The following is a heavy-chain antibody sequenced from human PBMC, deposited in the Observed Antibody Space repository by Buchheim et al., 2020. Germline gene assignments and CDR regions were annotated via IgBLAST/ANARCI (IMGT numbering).Heavy chain of an antibody. J-gene: IGHJ4*02. CDR2: ITKTSDT. CDR1: GFTFSDYT. D-gene: IGHD6-13*01. Sequence: QLLESGGTLVQPGGSLRLSCVVSGFTFSDYTMGWVRQSPGRGLQLVSAITKTSDTYYPDSVNGRVTISRDNFKNTLYLQMTSLGVEDTGVYYCARRVSGYLDYGGQGTL. CDR3: ARRVSGYLDY. V-gene: IGHV3-23*05.